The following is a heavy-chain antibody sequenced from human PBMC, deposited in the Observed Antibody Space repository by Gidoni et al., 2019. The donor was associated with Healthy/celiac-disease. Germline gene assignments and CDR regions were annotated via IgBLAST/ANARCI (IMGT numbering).Heavy chain of an antibody. CDR1: GSTFSSNY. CDR2: IYSGGST. CDR3: ARDIYGSGSYSVDY. Sequence: EVQLVESGGGLVQPGGSLRLSCAASGSTFSSNYMSWVRQAPGKGLEWVSVIYSGGSTYYADSVKGRFTISRDNSKNTLYLQMNSLRAEDTAVYYCARDIYGSGSYSVDYWGQGTLVTVSS. D-gene: IGHD3-10*01. J-gene: IGHJ4*02. V-gene: IGHV3-66*02.